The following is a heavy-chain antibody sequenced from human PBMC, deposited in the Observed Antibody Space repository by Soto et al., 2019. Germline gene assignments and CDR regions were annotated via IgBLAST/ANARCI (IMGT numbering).Heavy chain of an antibody. D-gene: IGHD3-22*01. V-gene: IGHV3-21*01. CDR2: ISATSTYI. Sequence: GSLRLSCAGSTFNFTSYSLNWVRQAPGKGLEWVSSISATSTYIFYADSVKGRFTISRDNAKNSVSLQMNSLRAEDTALYYCARDLAPVDYYDSSGYNCWGQGTLVTVSS. CDR3: ARDLAPVDYYDSSGYNC. CDR1: TFNFTSYS. J-gene: IGHJ4*02.